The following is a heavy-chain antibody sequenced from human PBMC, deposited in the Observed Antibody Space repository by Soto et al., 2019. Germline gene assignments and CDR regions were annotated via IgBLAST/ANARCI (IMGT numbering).Heavy chain of an antibody. CDR3: ARGGVVPAAMRGWFDP. CDR2: IYYSGST. D-gene: IGHD2-2*01. V-gene: IGHV4-31*03. Sequence: SETLSLTCTVAGGSISSGGYYWSWIRQHPGKGLEWIGYIYYSGSTYYSPSLKSRVTISVDTSKNQFSLKLSSVTAADTAVYYCARGGVVPAAMRGWFDPWGQGTLVTVSS. CDR1: GGSISSGGYY. J-gene: IGHJ5*02.